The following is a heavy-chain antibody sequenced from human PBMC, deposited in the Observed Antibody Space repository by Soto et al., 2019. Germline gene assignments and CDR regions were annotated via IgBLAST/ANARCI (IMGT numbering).Heavy chain of an antibody. CDR3: ARGPYGDYDTRSEDYYYYGMDV. D-gene: IGHD4-17*01. J-gene: IGHJ6*02. CDR2: TRNKANSYTT. CDR1: GFSFSDHY. V-gene: IGHV3-72*01. Sequence: PGGSLRLSCAASGFSFSDHYMDWVRQAPGKGLEWVGRTRNKANSYTTEYAASVKGRFTISRDDSQNSLYLQMNSLKTEDTAVYYCARGPYGDYDTRSEDYYYYGMDVWGQGTTVTVSS.